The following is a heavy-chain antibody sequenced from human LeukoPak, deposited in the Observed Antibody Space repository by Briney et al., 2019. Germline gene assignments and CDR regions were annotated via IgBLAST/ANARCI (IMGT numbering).Heavy chain of an antibody. Sequence: GGSLRLSCAASGFTFSSYEMNWVRQAPGKGLEWVSYISSSGSTIYYADPVKGRFTTSRDNAKNSVYLQMNSLRAEDTAVYYCARGGSRYTTTWYYWGQGTLVTVSS. V-gene: IGHV3-48*03. J-gene: IGHJ4*02. CDR1: GFTFSSYE. CDR3: ARGGSRYTTTWYY. CDR2: ISSSGSTI. D-gene: IGHD2-2*01.